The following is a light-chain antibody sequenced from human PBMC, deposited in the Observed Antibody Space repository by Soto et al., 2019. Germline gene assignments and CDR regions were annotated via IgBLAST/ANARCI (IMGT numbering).Light chain of an antibody. CDR2: MVS. V-gene: IGLV2-14*01. CDR1: SSDVGNYNY. J-gene: IGLJ1*01. Sequence: QSALTEPASVSGYHGQSFLISCTGTSSDVGNYNYVSWYQQYPGRVAKLLIYMVSNRPSGVYNRFSGSKSGNTASLTISGLQAEDEADYFCTSPTPGSLYVFGTGTKVTVL. CDR3: TSPTPGSLYV.